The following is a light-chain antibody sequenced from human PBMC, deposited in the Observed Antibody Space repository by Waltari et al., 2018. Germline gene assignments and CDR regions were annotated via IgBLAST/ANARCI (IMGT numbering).Light chain of an antibody. CDR1: QGISNF. CDR3: QNYNSAPLA. Sequence: DIQMTQSPSSLSASVGDRVTITCRASQGISNFLAWYQQKPGKIPKLLSHAASTLRSGVPSRFSGSGSGTDFTLTVSSLQPEDVATYYCQNYNSAPLAFGGGTTVEIK. J-gene: IGKJ4*01. CDR2: AAS. V-gene: IGKV1-27*01.